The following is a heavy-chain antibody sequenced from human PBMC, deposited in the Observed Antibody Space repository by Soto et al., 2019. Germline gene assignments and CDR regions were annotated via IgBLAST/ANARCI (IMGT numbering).Heavy chain of an antibody. V-gene: IGHV1-2*02. D-gene: IGHD1-1*01. J-gene: IGHJ4*02. CDR1: GYTFTGNY. Sequence: ASVKVSCKASGYTFTGNYIHWVRQAPEKGPEWMGEISSESGGTRYAQKFQGRVTLTRDTSITTVYMELSNLSPDDTAVYYCGRGRKGQLGVFYWGQGTMVTVSS. CDR2: ISSESGGT. CDR3: GRGRKGQLGVFY.